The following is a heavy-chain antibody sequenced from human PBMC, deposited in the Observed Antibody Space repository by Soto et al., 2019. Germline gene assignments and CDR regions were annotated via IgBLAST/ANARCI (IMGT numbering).Heavy chain of an antibody. CDR3: ARINVEMSI. Sequence: PGGSLRLSCAASGFTFSSYGMHWVRQAPGKGLEWVAVIWYDGSNKYYADSVKGRFTISRDNSKNTLYLQMNSLRAEDTAVYYSARINVEMSIWGQGTMVTVSS. CDR1: GFTFSSYG. J-gene: IGHJ3*02. CDR2: IWYDGSNK. V-gene: IGHV3-33*01.